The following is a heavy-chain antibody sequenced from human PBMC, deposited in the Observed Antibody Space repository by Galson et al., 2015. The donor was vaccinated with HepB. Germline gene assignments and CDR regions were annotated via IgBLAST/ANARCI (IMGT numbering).Heavy chain of an antibody. CDR2: ISGDGDST. J-gene: IGHJ5*02. CDR3: AKGYGLFDP. Sequence: SLRLSCAASGFAFDTHAMSWVRQAPGRGLEWISGISGDGDSTIYADSVRGRFTVSRDNSNNMLYLQMNSLRADDAGLYFCAKGYGLFDPWGQGILVTVSS. D-gene: IGHD5-18*01. V-gene: IGHV3-23*01. CDR1: GFAFDTHA.